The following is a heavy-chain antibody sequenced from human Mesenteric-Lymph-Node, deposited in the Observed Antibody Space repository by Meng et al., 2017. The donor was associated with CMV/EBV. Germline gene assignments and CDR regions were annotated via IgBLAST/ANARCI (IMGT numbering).Heavy chain of an antibody. CDR2: ISSSGSKI. CDR1: GFSFRSYS. CDR3: TRDEGGYCSSIGCYKGMDV. D-gene: IGHD2-2*02. V-gene: IGHV3-21*06. J-gene: IGHJ6*02. Sequence: GESLKISCGGSGFSFRSYSVNWVRQTPRRGLEWLASISSSGSKIFYAESLKGRFTISRDNAKNSLSLQMSSLRAEDTAVYYCTRDEGGYCSSIGCYKGMDVWGQGTTVTVSS.